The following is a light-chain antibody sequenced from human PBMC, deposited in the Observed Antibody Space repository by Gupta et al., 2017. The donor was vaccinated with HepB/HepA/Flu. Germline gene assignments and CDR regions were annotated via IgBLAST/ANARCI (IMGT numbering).Light chain of an antibody. V-gene: IGLV2-23*02. CDR2: EVT. CDR3: SSYAGSSTVM. J-gene: IGLJ3*02. Sequence: GLTQPASVSGSPGHSITISCTGTSSAVGNDNLVSWYQQHPGKAPKHIIYEVTERSSGVSNRFSGPKSGDTASLTISWLQTEDEADYYCSSYAGSSTVMFGGGTKVTVL. CDR1: SSAVGNDNL.